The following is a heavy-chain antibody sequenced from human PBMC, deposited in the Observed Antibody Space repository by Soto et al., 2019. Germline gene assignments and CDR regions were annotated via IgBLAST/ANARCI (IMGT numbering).Heavy chain of an antibody. CDR1: GGSFSGYY. CDR3: ARGLGDDFDAFDI. D-gene: IGHD3-16*01. Sequence: PSDTLSLICAVYGGSFSGYYWSWIRQPPGKGLEWIGEINHSGSTNYNPSLKSRVTISVDTSKNQFSLKLSSVTAADTAVYYCARGLGDDFDAFDICGQGTMVTVSS. CDR2: INHSGST. J-gene: IGHJ3*02. V-gene: IGHV4-34*01.